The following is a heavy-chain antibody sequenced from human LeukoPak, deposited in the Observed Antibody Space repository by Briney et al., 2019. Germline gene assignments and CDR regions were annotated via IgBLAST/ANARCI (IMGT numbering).Heavy chain of an antibody. Sequence: ASVKVSCKASGYTFTSYGISWVRQAPGQGLEWMGWISAYNGNTNYAQKLQGRATMTTDTSTSTAYMELRSLRSDDTAVYYCARVPYGDYPFDYWGQGTLVTVSS. CDR2: ISAYNGNT. V-gene: IGHV1-18*01. J-gene: IGHJ4*02. CDR1: GYTFTSYG. CDR3: ARVPYGDYPFDY. D-gene: IGHD4-17*01.